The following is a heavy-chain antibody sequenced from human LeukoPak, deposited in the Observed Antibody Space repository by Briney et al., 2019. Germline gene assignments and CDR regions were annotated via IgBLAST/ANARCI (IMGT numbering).Heavy chain of an antibody. CDR1: GYTFTSYG. Sequence: ASVKVSCKASGYTFTSYGISWVRQAPGQGLEWMGWINPNSGGTNYAQKFQGRVTMTRDTSISTAYMELSRLRSDDTAVYYCARALEQQLVRSWFDPWGQGTLVTVSS. D-gene: IGHD6-13*01. J-gene: IGHJ5*02. V-gene: IGHV1-2*02. CDR2: INPNSGGT. CDR3: ARALEQQLVRSWFDP.